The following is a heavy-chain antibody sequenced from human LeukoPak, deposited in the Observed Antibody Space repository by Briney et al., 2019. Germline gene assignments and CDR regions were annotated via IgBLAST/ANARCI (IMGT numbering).Heavy chain of an antibody. D-gene: IGHD6-13*01. Sequence: ASVTVSCKASGGTFSSYAISWVRQAPGQGLEWMGGIIPIFGTANYAQKFQGRVTITADESTSTAYMELSSLRSEDTAVYYCASESSTPTGNDAFDIWGQGTMVTVSS. CDR3: ASESSTPTGNDAFDI. J-gene: IGHJ3*02. CDR2: IIPIFGTA. V-gene: IGHV1-69*13. CDR1: GGTFSSYA.